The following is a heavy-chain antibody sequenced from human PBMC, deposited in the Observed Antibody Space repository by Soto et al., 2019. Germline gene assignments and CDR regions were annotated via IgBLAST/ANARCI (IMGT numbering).Heavy chain of an antibody. CDR3: ARQQYSRYYYYYYYTDV. CDR1: GKGFISDL. V-gene: IGHV5-51*07. J-gene: IGHJ6*03. CDR2: IYPGDSDT. D-gene: IGHD6-6*01. Sequence: GESLNVRWTGSGKGFISDLIGSVKKMPGKGLEWMGIIYPGDSDTRYSPSFQGQVTISADKSISTAYLQWSSLKASDTAMYYCARQQYSRYYYYYYYTDVWGKGTTVTVSS.